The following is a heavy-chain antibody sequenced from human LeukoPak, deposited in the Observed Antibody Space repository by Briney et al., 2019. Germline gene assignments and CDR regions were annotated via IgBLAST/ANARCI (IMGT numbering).Heavy chain of an antibody. D-gene: IGHD3-3*01. V-gene: IGHV4-4*09. CDR2: ISTSGNT. Sequence: SETLSLTCTVSGVSLSSYYWTWIRQPPGKGLEWIGYISTSGNTKYNPSLKSRLTISGDTSKNQFSLKLSSVTAADTAVYYCARHVGITIFGVVAEYMDVWGKGTTVTVSS. J-gene: IGHJ6*03. CDR3: ARHVGITIFGVVAEYMDV. CDR1: GVSLSSYY.